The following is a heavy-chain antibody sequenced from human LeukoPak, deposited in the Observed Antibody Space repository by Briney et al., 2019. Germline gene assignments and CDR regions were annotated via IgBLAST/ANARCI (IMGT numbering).Heavy chain of an antibody. CDR2: INPNDGDT. CDR1: GYTFTDYY. D-gene: IGHD2-2*01. V-gene: IGHV1-2*02. J-gene: IGHJ4*02. Sequence: GASVKVSCKASGYTFTDYYMNWVRQAPGQGFEWMGWINPNDGDTTYAQKFQGRVTMTRDTSISTAHMEVSRLRSDDTAVYYCARANFLYCSSSTCLFDYWGQGTLVTVSS. CDR3: ARANFLYCSSSTCLFDY.